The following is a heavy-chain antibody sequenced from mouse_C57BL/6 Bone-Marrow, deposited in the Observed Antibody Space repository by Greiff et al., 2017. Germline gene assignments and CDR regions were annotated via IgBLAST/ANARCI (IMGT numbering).Heavy chain of an antibody. V-gene: IGHV1-39*01. CDR2: INPNYGTT. CDR1: GYSFTDYN. CDR3: ARERAYYGSRYFDV. J-gene: IGHJ1*03. Sequence: EVKLQESGPELVKPGASVKISCKASGYSFTDYNMNWVKQSNGKSLEWIGVINPNYGTTSYNQKFKGKATLTVDQSSSTAYMQLNSLTSEDSAVYYCARERAYYGSRYFDVWGTGTTVTVSS. D-gene: IGHD1-1*01.